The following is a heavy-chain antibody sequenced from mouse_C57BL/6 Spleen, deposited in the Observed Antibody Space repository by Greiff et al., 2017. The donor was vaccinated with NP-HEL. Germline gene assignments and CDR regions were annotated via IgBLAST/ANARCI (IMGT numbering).Heavy chain of an antibody. V-gene: IGHV3-6*01. CDR3: AIYYGNYGFAY. J-gene: IGHJ3*01. Sequence: EVKLVESGPGLVKPSQSLSLTCSVTGYSITSGYYWNWIRQFPGNKLEWMGYISYDGSNNYNPSLKNRISITRDTSKNQFFLKLNSVTTEDTATYYCAIYYGNYGFAYWGQGTLVTVSA. CDR2: ISYDGSN. CDR1: GYSITSGYY. D-gene: IGHD2-1*01.